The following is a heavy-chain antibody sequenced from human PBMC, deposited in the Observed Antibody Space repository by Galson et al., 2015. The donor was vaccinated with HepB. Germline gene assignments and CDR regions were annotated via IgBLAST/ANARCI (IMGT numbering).Heavy chain of an antibody. D-gene: IGHD3-22*01. Sequence: SLRLSCAASGFIFRNYWMSWVRQAPGKGLEWVSAISGSGGSTYYADSVKGRFTISRDNSKNTLYLQMNSLRAEDTAVYYCAKSRSSGSSGYYHYYFDYWGQGTLVTVSS. CDR2: ISGSGGST. V-gene: IGHV3-23*01. CDR1: GFIFRNYW. J-gene: IGHJ4*02. CDR3: AKSRSSGSSGYYHYYFDY.